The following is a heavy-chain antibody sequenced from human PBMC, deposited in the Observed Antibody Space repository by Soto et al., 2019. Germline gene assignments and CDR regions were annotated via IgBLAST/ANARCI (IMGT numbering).Heavy chain of an antibody. CDR2: IWHDGSNE. Sequence: PGGSLRFSCAASGFAFRCCGMHWVRQAPGKGLEWLSIIWHDGSNEYYADSVKGRFTVSRDNSRNIVYLQMNSLGVDDTAVYYCARDGYNGNDVRSLDVWGQGTTVTVSS. CDR1: GFAFRCCG. CDR3: ARDGYNGNDVRSLDV. J-gene: IGHJ6*02. V-gene: IGHV3-33*01. D-gene: IGHD5-12*01.